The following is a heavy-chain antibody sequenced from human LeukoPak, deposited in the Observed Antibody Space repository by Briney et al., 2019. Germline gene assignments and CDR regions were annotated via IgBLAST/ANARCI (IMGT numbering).Heavy chain of an antibody. CDR2: INTNTGDP. Sequence: ASVTVSCKASGYSFTNYAMNWVRQAPGQGLEWMGWINTNTGDPAYAQGFTGRFVFSLDTSVRTTYLQISSLKTEDTAVYFCARKGMDSSGHIYFDYWGQGTPVTVSS. V-gene: IGHV7-4-1*02. D-gene: IGHD6-6*01. CDR3: ARKGMDSSGHIYFDY. CDR1: GYSFTNYA. J-gene: IGHJ4*02.